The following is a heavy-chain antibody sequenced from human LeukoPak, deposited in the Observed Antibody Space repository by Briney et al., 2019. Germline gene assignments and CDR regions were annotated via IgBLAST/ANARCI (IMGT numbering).Heavy chain of an antibody. CDR1: GGSISRSSYF. V-gene: IGHV4-39*01. Sequence: PSETLSLTCTVSGGSISRSSYFWGWIRQPPGKGLEWIGSIYYSGSTYYNPSLKSRVTVSVDTSKNQFSLRLSSVTAADTAVYYCARTSIFGVVRFDPWGQGTLVTVSS. CDR2: IYYSGST. D-gene: IGHD3-3*02. CDR3: ARTSIFGVVRFDP. J-gene: IGHJ5*02.